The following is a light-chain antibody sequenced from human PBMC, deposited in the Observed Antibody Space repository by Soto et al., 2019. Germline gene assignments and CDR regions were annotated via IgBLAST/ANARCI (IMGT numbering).Light chain of an antibody. CDR2: ANS. CDR1: SSNIGAGFD. Sequence: QSVLTQPPSVSGAPGQRVTISCTGSSSNIGAGFDVHWYQQVPGTAPKLLIYANSNRPSGVPDRFSASKSDTSASLAITGLQAEDEADYYCQSFDSSVSGSVVFGGGTKLTVL. V-gene: IGLV1-40*01. CDR3: QSFDSSVSGSVV. J-gene: IGLJ3*02.